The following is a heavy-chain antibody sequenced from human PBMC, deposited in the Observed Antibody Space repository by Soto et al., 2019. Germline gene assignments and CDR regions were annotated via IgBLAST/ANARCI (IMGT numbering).Heavy chain of an antibody. CDR3: AKDRQYPRGYFNY. J-gene: IGHJ4*02. Sequence: PVGSLRLSCGVSGFTVTSNGVSWGRQAPGKGLEWVSAISPNGQGIWYADSVKGRFTISRDISRNTVFLQMDSLRAEDTAVYYCAKDRQYPRGYFNYWGQGTLVTVSS. CDR1: GFTVTSNG. D-gene: IGHD4-4*01. CDR2: ISPNGQGI. V-gene: IGHV3-23*01.